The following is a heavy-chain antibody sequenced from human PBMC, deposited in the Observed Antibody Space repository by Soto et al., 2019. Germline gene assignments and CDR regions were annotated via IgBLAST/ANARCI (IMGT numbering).Heavy chain of an antibody. CDR1: GYTLTELS. CDR3: ARDRYSSSSVGWFDP. Sequence: ASVKVSCKVSGYTLTELSMHWVRQAPGKGLEWMGGFDPEDGETIYAQKFQGRVTMTTYTSTGTAYMELRSLRSDDTAVYYCARDRYSSSSVGWFDPWGQGTLVTVSS. D-gene: IGHD6-6*01. J-gene: IGHJ5*02. V-gene: IGHV1-24*01. CDR2: FDPEDGET.